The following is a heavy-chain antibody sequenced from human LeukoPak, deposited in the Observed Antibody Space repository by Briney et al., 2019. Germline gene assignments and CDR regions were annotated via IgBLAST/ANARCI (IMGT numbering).Heavy chain of an antibody. CDR1: GFTFRNHA. D-gene: IGHD6-19*01. V-gene: IGHV3-23*01. CDR2: SGGGGRDT. CDR3: ARRGGSNGWGAFDI. J-gene: IGHJ3*02. Sequence: GGSLRLSCVGSGFTFRNHAMNWVRLAPGKGLGWISTSGGGGRDTYYGDSVKGRFTISRDNSKNILYLQMNSLNGADTALYYCARRGGSNGWGAFDIWGQGTMVTVSS.